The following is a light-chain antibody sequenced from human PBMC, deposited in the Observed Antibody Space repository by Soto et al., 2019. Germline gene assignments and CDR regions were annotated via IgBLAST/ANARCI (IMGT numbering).Light chain of an antibody. CDR3: QQSSCSPPIT. J-gene: IGKJ5*01. Sequence: DIRLTQSPSSLSASLGDRVTISCRASQNIDNYLHWYQQKSGKAPEVLIYAASSLRDGSPSRFSGSGYGTEFTLTINNLQPEDFATYFCQQSSCSPPITFGQGTRLDI. V-gene: IGKV1-39*01. CDR2: AAS. CDR1: QNIDNY.